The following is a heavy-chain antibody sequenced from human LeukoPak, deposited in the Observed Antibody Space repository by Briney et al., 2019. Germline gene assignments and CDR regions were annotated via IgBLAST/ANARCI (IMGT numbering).Heavy chain of an antibody. J-gene: IGHJ4*02. Sequence: PGGSLRLSCAASGFTFSRYGMYRVRTVPAKGLEWVALISCGSGDKYDADSENGRFTISRDNSEKTLYLQMNSLSAEDTALYYCANPRIAVAGTDLHFWDQGTLVTVS. V-gene: IGHV3-30*18. D-gene: IGHD6-19*01. CDR1: GFTFSRYG. CDR3: ANPRIAVAGTDLHF. CDR2: ISCGSGDK.